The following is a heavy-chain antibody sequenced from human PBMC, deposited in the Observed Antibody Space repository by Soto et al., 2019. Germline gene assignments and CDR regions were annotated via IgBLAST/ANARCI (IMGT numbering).Heavy chain of an antibody. D-gene: IGHD3-16*01. V-gene: IGHV1-18*01. CDR2: ISAYNGNT. Sequence: ASVKVSCKASGYTFTSYGISWVRQAPGQGLEWMGWISAYNGNTNYAQKLQGRVTMTTDTSTSTAYMELRSLRSDDTAVYYCARDSIAGGTSDDFDDWGQGTLVTVSS. CDR3: ARDSIAGGTSDDFDD. CDR1: GYTFTSYG. J-gene: IGHJ4*02.